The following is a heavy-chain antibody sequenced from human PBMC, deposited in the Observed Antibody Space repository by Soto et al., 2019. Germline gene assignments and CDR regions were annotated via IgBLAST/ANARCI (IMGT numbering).Heavy chain of an antibody. D-gene: IGHD5-18*01. CDR2: IYCSGST. CDR3: ARVLGGVDTSFYGMDV. CDR1: GGSISSYY. Sequence: SETLSLTCTVSGGSISSYYWSWIRQPPGKGLEWIGYIYCSGSTNYNPSLKSRVTISVDTPKNQFSLKLSSVTAADTAVYYCARVLGGVDTSFYGMDVWGQGTTVTVSS. J-gene: IGHJ6*02. V-gene: IGHV4-59*01.